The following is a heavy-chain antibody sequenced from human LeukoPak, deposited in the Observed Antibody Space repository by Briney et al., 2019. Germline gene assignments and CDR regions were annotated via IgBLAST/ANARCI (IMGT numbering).Heavy chain of an antibody. D-gene: IGHD3-22*01. J-gene: IGHJ4*02. CDR2: IYYSGST. CDR3: ARQRITMIVVVTTIDY. Sequence: PSETLSLTCTVSGGSISSYYWSWIRQPPGKGLEWIGYIYYSGSTNYNPSLKSRVTISVDTSKNQFSLKLSSVTAADTAVYYCARQRITMIVVVTTIDYWGQGTLVTVSS. V-gene: IGHV4-59*08. CDR1: GGSISSYY.